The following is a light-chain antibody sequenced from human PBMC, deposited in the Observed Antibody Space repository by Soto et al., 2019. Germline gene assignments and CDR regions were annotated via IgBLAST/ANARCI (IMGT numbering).Light chain of an antibody. J-gene: IGKJ5*01. V-gene: IGKV3-15*01. CDR1: QNIRRN. Sequence: EIVMTQSPATLSVSPGERGTLSCRASQNIRRNLAWYQQKPGQAPRLLIYHASTRATGIPARFTGGGSGTEFTLTISSLQSEDFAVYYCQQYNNWPIFGQGTRLEIK. CDR3: QQYNNWPI. CDR2: HAS.